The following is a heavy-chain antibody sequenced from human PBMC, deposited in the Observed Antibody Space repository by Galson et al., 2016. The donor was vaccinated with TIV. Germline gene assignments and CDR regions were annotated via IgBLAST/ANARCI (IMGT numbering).Heavy chain of an antibody. CDR3: AREAVGAVKYFDN. D-gene: IGHD4-23*01. V-gene: IGHV1-3*01. CDR2: INAGNGNT. CDR1: GYMFSSHA. J-gene: IGHJ4*02. Sequence: SVKVSCKASGYMFSSHAMHWVRQAPGQRLEWMGWINAGNGNTKHSQNFQGRVTITRDTSATTTYMEPPSLRSEDMAVYYCAREAVGAVKYFDNWGQGTLVTVSS.